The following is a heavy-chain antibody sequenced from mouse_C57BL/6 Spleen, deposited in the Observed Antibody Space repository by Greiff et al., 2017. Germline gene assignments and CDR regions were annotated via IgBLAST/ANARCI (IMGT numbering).Heavy chain of an antibody. CDR1: GYTFTSYW. J-gene: IGHJ2*01. CDR3: AREGYYLDY. D-gene: IGHD1-1*02. V-gene: IGHV1-52*01. Sequence: VQLQQPGAELVRPGSSVKLSCKASGYTFTSYWMHWVKQRPIQGLEWIGNIDPSDSETHYNQKFKDKATLTVDKSSSTAYMQLSRLTSEDAAVYYCAREGYYLDYWGQGTTLTVSS. CDR2: IDPSDSET.